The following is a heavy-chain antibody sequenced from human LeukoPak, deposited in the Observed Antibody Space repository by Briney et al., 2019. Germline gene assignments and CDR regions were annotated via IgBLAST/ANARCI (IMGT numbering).Heavy chain of an antibody. CDR1: GFTFSSYA. CDR3: AKGTFGELSLFDY. J-gene: IGHJ4*02. V-gene: IGHV3-23*01. CDR2: ISGSGGST. Sequence: TGGSLRLSCAASGFTFSSYAMSWVRQAPGKGLEWGSAISGSGGSTYYADSVKGRFTISRDNSKNTLYLQMNSLRAEDTAVYYCAKGTFGELSLFDYGGQEPLVTVSS. D-gene: IGHD3-10*01.